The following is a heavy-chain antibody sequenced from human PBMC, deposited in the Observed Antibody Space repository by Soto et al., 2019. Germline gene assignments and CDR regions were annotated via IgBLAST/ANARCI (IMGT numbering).Heavy chain of an antibody. J-gene: IGHJ4*02. D-gene: IGHD6-19*01. V-gene: IGHV4-59*11. CDR2: IFYSGST. Sequence: PSETLSLTCTVSGGSISGHYWIWIRQPPGKGLEWIGYIFYSGSTNYNPSLKSRVTIPVDTSKNQFSLKLSSVTAADTAVYYCARVGSSGWAPDYWGQGTLVTVSS. CDR3: ARVGSSGWAPDY. CDR1: GGSISGHY.